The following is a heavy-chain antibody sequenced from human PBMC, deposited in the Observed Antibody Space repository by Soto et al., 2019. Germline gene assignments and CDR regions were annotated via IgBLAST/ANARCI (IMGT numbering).Heavy chain of an antibody. V-gene: IGHV4-34*01. J-gene: IGHJ6*04. Sequence: PSETLSLTCAVYGGSFSGYYWSWIRQPPGKGLEWIGEINHSGSTNYNPSLKSRVTISVDTSKNQFSLKLSSVTAADTAVYYCAAGGRTPPPQLIGRSNLTNYYHNGMDFWGKGTTAPVPS. CDR3: AAGGRTPPPQLIGRSNLTNYYHNGMDF. D-gene: IGHD1-1*01. CDR2: INHSGST. CDR1: GGSFSGYY.